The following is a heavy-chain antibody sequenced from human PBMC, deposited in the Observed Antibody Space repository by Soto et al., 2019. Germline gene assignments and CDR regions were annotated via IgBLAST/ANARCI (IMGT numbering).Heavy chain of an antibody. J-gene: IGHJ5*02. D-gene: IGHD4-17*01. Sequence: GGSLRLSCAAPGFTFNMYWMHWVRQAPGEGQGLRRGLEWVSTISGSDGKTFYADSVKGRFTISRDNSKNTLYLQMNSLRAEDTAVYYCARHGFYGDYSSNYFDPWGQGTLVTVS. CDR2: ISGSDGKT. V-gene: IGHV3-23*01. CDR1: GFTFNMYW. CDR3: ARHGFYGDYSSNYFDP.